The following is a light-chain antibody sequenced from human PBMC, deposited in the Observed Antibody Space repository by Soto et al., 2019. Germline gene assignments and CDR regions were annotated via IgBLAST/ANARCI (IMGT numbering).Light chain of an antibody. CDR1: QSVSNN. Sequence: EIVLTQSPFTLSLSPVERATLSCIASQSVSNNYLAWYQQKPGQAPRLLIYGASTRATGIPARFSGSGSGTEFTLTISSLQSEDFAVYYCQQYNNWPITFGQGTRLEIK. J-gene: IGKJ5*01. V-gene: IGKV3-15*01. CDR3: QQYNNWPIT. CDR2: GAS.